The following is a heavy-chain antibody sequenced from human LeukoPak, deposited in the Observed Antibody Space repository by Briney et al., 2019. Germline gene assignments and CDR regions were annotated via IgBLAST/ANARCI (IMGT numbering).Heavy chain of an antibody. D-gene: IGHD2-2*01. Sequence: ASVKVSCKASGYTFTDYFMHWARRAPGQGLEWMGWINPNSGGTNYAQKLQGRVTMTRDASISTAYMELSSLRSDDTAVYYCARAGYCSSTSCYNWFDPWGQGTLVTVSS. CDR1: GYTFTDYF. CDR2: INPNSGGT. V-gene: IGHV1-2*02. CDR3: ARAGYCSSTSCYNWFDP. J-gene: IGHJ5*02.